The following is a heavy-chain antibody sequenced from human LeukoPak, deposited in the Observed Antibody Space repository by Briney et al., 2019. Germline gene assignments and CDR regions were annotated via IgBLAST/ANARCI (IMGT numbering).Heavy chain of an antibody. Sequence: PGGSLRLSCAASGFTLSSYAMSWVRQAPGKGLEWVSAISGSGGSTYYADSVKGRFTISRDNSKNTLYLQMNSLRAEDTAVYYCAKDAVIQLWLRYFDYWGQGTLVTVSS. J-gene: IGHJ4*02. CDR2: ISGSGGST. CDR1: GFTLSSYA. V-gene: IGHV3-23*01. D-gene: IGHD5-18*01. CDR3: AKDAVIQLWLRYFDY.